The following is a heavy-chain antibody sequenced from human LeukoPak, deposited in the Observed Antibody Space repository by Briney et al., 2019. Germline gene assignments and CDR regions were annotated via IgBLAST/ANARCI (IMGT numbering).Heavy chain of an antibody. CDR1: GFTLGSDA. Sequence: GGSLRLSCAASGFTLGSDAMSWVLQAPGKGPEWVSAISAEGGGTYYADSVKGRFFISRDTSKNTLYLQMNSLRVEDTAVYYCAKSSYGSGPYYYGMDVWGQGTTVTVSS. D-gene: IGHD3-10*01. J-gene: IGHJ6*02. V-gene: IGHV3-23*01. CDR3: AKSSYGSGPYYYGMDV. CDR2: ISAEGGGT.